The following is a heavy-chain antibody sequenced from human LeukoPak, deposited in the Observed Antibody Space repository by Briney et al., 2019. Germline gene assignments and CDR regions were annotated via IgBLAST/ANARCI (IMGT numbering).Heavy chain of an antibody. D-gene: IGHD6-13*01. Sequence: ASVKVSCKAPGGTFSSYAISWVRQAPGQGLEWMGGIIPIFGTANYAQKFQGRVTITADESTSTAYMELSSLRSEDTAVYYCAREGGSRAAAAGIHWFDPWGQGTLVTVSS. CDR3: AREGGSRAAAAGIHWFDP. CDR2: IIPIFGTA. J-gene: IGHJ5*02. CDR1: GGTFSSYA. V-gene: IGHV1-69*13.